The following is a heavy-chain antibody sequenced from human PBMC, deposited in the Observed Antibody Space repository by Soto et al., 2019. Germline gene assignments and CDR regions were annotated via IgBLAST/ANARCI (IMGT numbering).Heavy chain of an antibody. J-gene: IGHJ4*02. D-gene: IGHD4-17*01. CDR1: GFTFTSYA. CDR3: ARGDYNAY. Sequence: EVQLLESGGGLVQPGGSLRLSCAASGFTFTSYAMSWVRQAPGKGLERVSYISGSGGNTYYADSVKGRFTISRDNSNKTLYLQMNSLRGEDTAVYYCARGDYNAYWGQGTLVTVSS. CDR2: ISGSGGNT. V-gene: IGHV3-23*01.